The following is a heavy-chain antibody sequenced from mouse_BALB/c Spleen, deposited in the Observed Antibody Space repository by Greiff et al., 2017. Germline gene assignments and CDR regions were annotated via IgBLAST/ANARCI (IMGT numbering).Heavy chain of an antibody. J-gene: IGHJ4*01. CDR2: ISSGGGST. V-gene: IGHV5-12-1*01. Sequence: EVQVVESGGGLVKPGGSLKLSCAASGFAFSSYDMSWVRQTPEKRLEWVAYISSGGGSTYYPDTVKGRFTISRDNAKNTLYLQMSSLKSEDTAMYYCARHGGIYYGSSPYAMDYWGQGTSVTVSS. CDR3: ARHGGIYYGSSPYAMDY. D-gene: IGHD1-1*01. CDR1: GFAFSSYD.